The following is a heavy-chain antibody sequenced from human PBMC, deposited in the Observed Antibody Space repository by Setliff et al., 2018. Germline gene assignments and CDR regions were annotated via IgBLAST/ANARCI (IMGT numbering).Heavy chain of an antibody. CDR3: ARCLPFLSGYERGAFDY. Sequence: ASVKVSCKASGYSFLSYGITWVRQAPGQGLEWMGWISAQDGNTIYAQNFQGRVTMTTDTSTSTAYMELRSLGSDDTAVYYCARCLPFLSGYERGAFDYWGQGTLVTVSS. V-gene: IGHV1-18*01. CDR2: ISAQDGNT. CDR1: GYSFLSYG. J-gene: IGHJ4*02. D-gene: IGHD5-12*01.